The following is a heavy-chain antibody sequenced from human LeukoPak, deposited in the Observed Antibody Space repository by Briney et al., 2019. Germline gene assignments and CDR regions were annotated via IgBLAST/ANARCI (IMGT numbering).Heavy chain of an antibody. D-gene: IGHD6-13*01. J-gene: IGHJ4*02. Sequence: SETLSLTCTVSGGSPSSSSYYWGWIRQPPGKGLEWIGSIYYSGSTYYNPSLKTRVTISGDTSKNQFSLRLSSVTAADTAVYYCARQPRQSSSYNLWGQGTLVTVSS. V-gene: IGHV4-39*01. CDR2: IYYSGST. CDR3: ARQPRQSSSYNL. CDR1: GGSPSSSSYY.